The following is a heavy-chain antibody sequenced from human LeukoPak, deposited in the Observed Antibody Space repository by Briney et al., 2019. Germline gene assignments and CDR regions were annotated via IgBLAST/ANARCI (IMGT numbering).Heavy chain of an antibody. CDR2: INPNSGDT. CDR3: ARRIDRGWGSMFDP. J-gene: IGHJ5*02. V-gene: IGHV1-2*02. D-gene: IGHD3-16*01. Sequence: ASVKVPCKASGYSFTGYYMHWVRQAPGQGLEWMGWINPNSGDTKYAQKFQGRVTMTRDTSTSTVYMELSSLRSEDTAVYYCARRIDRGWGSMFDPWGQGTLVTVSS. CDR1: GYSFTGYY.